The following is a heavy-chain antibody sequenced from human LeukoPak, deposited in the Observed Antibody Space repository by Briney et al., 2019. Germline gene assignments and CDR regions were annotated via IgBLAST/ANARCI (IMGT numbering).Heavy chain of an antibody. CDR3: ARLIGHPYYFDY. V-gene: IGHV4-59*01. D-gene: IGHD2/OR15-2a*01. J-gene: IGHJ4*02. CDR1: GGSISTYY. Sequence: SETLCLTCAVSGGSISTYYWSWIRQPPGKGLEWMGYIYYSRSTNYNPSLKTRVTISVDTSKTQFSLKLSSVTAVDTAVYYCARLIGHPYYFDYSGQGTLVTVSS. CDR2: IYYSRST.